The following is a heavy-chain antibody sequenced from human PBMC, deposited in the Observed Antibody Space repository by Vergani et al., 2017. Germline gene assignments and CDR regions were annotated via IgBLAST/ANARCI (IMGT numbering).Heavy chain of an antibody. J-gene: IGHJ5*02. CDR2: IYYSGST. CDR3: ARHSTVEWLVKLGWIDP. V-gene: IGHV4-39*01. Sequence: QLQLQESGPGLVKPSATLSLTCSVSGASIRSSNYYWGWIRQPPGKGLEWIASIYYSGSTYYNQSLKSRVTISVDTSKNQFSLKLSSVTDADTAVYFCARHSTVEWLVKLGWIDPWGQGILVTVSS. CDR1: GASIRSSNYY. D-gene: IGHD6-19*01.